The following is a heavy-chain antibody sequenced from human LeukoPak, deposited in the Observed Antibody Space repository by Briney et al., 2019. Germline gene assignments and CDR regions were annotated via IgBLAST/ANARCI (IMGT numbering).Heavy chain of an antibody. CDR2: IYYSGST. J-gene: IGHJ3*02. V-gene: IGHV4-59*08. CDR3: ASDYGGNSEAAFDI. D-gene: IGHD4-17*01. CDR1: GGSISSYY. Sequence: PSETLSLTCTVSGGSISSYYWSWIRQPPGKGLEWIGYIYYSGSTNYNPSLKSRVTISVDTSKNQFSLKLSSVTAADTAVYYCASDYGGNSEAAFDIWGQGTMVTVSS.